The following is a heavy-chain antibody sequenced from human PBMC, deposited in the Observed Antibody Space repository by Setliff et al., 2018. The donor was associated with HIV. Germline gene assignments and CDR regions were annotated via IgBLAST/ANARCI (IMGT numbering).Heavy chain of an antibody. J-gene: IGHJ4*02. V-gene: IGHV3-48*04. Sequence: PGGSLRLSCSASGFPFNIYSMNWVRQAPGKGLEWISYMTSNLVTIQYGDSVKGRFTVSRDNAKNSLYLQMNNLRAEDTAMYYCASPLIMTTVTKDYWGQGTLVTVSS. CDR2: MTSNLVTI. CDR3: ASPLIMTTVTKDY. D-gene: IGHD4-17*01. CDR1: GFPFNIYS.